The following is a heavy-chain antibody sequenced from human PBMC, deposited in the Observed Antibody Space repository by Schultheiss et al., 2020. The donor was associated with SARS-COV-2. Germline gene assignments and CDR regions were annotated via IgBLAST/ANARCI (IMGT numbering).Heavy chain of an antibody. CDR2: VFHSGST. J-gene: IGHJ6*02. Sequence: SETLSLTCTVSGGSISSGDYYWSWIRQPPGKGLEWIGSVFHSGSTYYNPSLKSRVTMSVDTSKNQFSLKLSSVTAADTAVYYCARGRRYCSSTSCRTYYYYYGMDVWGQGTTVTVSS. D-gene: IGHD2-2*01. CDR3: ARGRRYCSSTSCRTYYYYYGMDV. CDR1: GGSISSGDYY. V-gene: IGHV4-39*07.